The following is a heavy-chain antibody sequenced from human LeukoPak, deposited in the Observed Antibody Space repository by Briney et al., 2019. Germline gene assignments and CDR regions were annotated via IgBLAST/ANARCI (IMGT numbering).Heavy chain of an antibody. Sequence: GGSLRLSCAASGFTFSSSWMSWVRQAPGKGQEWVANIKQDGSEKYYVDSVKGRFTISRDNAKNSLYLQMNSLRAEDTAVYYCARDWGLRLGLDYWGQGTLVTVSS. V-gene: IGHV3-7*01. J-gene: IGHJ4*02. CDR1: GFTFSSSW. CDR2: IKQDGSEK. CDR3: ARDWGLRLGLDY. D-gene: IGHD3-16*01.